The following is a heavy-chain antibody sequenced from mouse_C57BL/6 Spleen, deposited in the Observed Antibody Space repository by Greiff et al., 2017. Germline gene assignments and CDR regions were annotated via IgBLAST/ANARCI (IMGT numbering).Heavy chain of an antibody. J-gene: IGHJ2*01. CDR3: ARSYYSNYGYFDY. D-gene: IGHD2-5*01. V-gene: IGHV1-64*01. CDR2: IHPNSGST. CDR1: GYTFTSYW. Sequence: QVQLQQPGAELVKPGASVKLSCKASGYTFTSYWMRWVKQRPGQGLEWIGMIHPNSGSTNYNEKFKSKATLTVDKSSSTAYMQLSSLTSEDSAVYYCARSYYSNYGYFDYWGQGTTLTVSS.